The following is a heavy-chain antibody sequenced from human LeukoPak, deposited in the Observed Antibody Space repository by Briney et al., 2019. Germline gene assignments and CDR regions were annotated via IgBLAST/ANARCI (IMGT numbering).Heavy chain of an antibody. CDR1: GFTFSSYS. V-gene: IGHV3-48*01. J-gene: IGHJ4*02. CDR2: ISSSHNTI. Sequence: PGGSLRLSCAASGFTFSSYSMNWVRQAPGKGLEWISFISSSHNTIYYADSVKGRFTISRDNAKNSLYLQMNSLRAEDTAVYYCARPITVAAVDYWGQGTLVTVSS. CDR3: ARPITVAAVDY. D-gene: IGHD6-19*01.